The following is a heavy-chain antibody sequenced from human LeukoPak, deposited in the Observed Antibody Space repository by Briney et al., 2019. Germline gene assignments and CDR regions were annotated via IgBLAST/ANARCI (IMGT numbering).Heavy chain of an antibody. CDR1: GGSISSSSYY. Sequence: SETLSLTCTVSGGSISSSSYYWGWIRQPPGKGLEWLGSIYYSGSTNYNPSLKSRVTMSVDTSKNQFSLKLSSVTAADTAVYYCARGFRITIFGVVINYYYMDVWGKGTTVTVSS. J-gene: IGHJ6*03. V-gene: IGHV4-39*07. CDR3: ARGFRITIFGVVINYYYMDV. D-gene: IGHD3-3*01. CDR2: IYYSGST.